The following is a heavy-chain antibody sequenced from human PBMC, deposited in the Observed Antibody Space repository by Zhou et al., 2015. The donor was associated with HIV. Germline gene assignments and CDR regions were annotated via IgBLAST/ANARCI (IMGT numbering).Heavy chain of an antibody. J-gene: IGHJ4*02. Sequence: VQLVESGGGLVKPGGSLRLSCAASGFSFGDSYMTWVRQAPGKGLEWVARIKSTSDGGAIDYIAPVKGRFTISRDDSKNTLYLQMNSLKIEDTAVYYCTTEPRDWGQGTLVTVSS. CDR2: IKSTSDGGAI. CDR3: TTEPRD. CDR1: GFSFGDSY. V-gene: IGHV3-15*01.